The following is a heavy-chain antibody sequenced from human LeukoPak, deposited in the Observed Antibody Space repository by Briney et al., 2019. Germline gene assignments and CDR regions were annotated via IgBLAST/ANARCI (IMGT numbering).Heavy chain of an antibody. CDR2: INAGNGNT. CDR1: GYTFTSYA. V-gene: IGHV1-3*01. CDR3: ARGRVVVPAAMPNWFDP. Sequence: GASVKVSCKASGYTFTSYAMHWVRQAPGQRLEWMGWINAGNGNTEYSQKFQGRVTITRDTSASTAYMELSSLRSEDTAVYYCARGRVVVPAAMPNWFDPWGQGTLVTVSS. J-gene: IGHJ5*02. D-gene: IGHD2-2*01.